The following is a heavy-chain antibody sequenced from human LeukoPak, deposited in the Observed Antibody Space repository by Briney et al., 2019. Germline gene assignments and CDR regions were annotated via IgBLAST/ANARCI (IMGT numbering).Heavy chain of an antibody. Sequence: GGSLRLSCAASGFTFSSYGMSWIRQAPGKGLEWVSYISSSGSTIYYADSVKGRFTISRDNSKNTLFLEMNSLRVEDTAVYYCAKGRGFRVWDPWDNWGQGTLITVSS. CDR1: GFTFSSYG. J-gene: IGHJ4*02. CDR3: AKGRGFRVWDPWDN. V-gene: IGHV3-23*01. CDR2: ISSSGSTI. D-gene: IGHD3-16*01.